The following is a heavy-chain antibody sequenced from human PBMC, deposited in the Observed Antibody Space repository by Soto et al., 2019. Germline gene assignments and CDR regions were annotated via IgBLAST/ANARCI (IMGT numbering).Heavy chain of an antibody. CDR1: GFTFSSYA. CDR3: ARGPGYSSSWYSLPYNWFDP. J-gene: IGHJ5*02. V-gene: IGHV3-30-3*01. CDR2: ISYDGSNK. Sequence: QVQLVESGGGVVQPGRSLRLSCAASGFTFSSYAMHWVRQAPGKGLEWVAVISYDGSNKYYADSVKGRFTISRDNSKNTLYLQMNSLRAEDTAVYYCARGPGYSSSWYSLPYNWFDPWGQGTLVTVSS. D-gene: IGHD6-13*01.